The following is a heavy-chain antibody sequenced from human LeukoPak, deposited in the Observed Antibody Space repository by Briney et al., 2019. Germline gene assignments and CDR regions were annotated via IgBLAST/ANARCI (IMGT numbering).Heavy chain of an antibody. J-gene: IGHJ4*02. CDR1: GFTFSSYG. CDR3: ARWSGYSSSVDY. D-gene: IGHD6-6*01. Sequence: GGSLRLSCVASGFTFSSYGMHWVRQAPGKGLEWVAFIRYDGSNKYYADSVKGRFTISRDNSKNTLYLQMNSLRSDDTAVYYCARWSGYSSSVDYWGQGTLVTVSS. CDR2: IRYDGSNK. V-gene: IGHV3-30*02.